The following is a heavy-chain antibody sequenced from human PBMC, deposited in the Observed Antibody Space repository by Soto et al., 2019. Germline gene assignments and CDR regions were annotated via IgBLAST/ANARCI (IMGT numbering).Heavy chain of an antibody. CDR1: GGSFSGYY. Sequence: QAQLQQWGAGLLKPSETLSLTCAVYGGSFSGYYWSWIRQPPGKGLEWIGEINHSGSTNYNPSLKSRVTISVDTSKNQFSLKLSSVTAADTAVYYCARRRLYSSGRRSGMDVWGQGTTVTVSS. V-gene: IGHV4-34*01. J-gene: IGHJ6*02. D-gene: IGHD6-19*01. CDR3: ARRRLYSSGRRSGMDV. CDR2: INHSGST.